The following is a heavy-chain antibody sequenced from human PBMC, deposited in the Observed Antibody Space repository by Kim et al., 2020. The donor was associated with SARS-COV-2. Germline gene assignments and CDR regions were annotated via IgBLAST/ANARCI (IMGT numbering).Heavy chain of an antibody. V-gene: IGHV3-48*02. Sequence: GGSLRLSCAASGFTFSSYSMNWVRQAPGKGLEWVSYISSSSTIYYADSVKGRFTISRDNAKNSLYLQMNSLRDEDTAVYYCARERGQQLVRLYYYYGMDVWGQGTTVTVSS. D-gene: IGHD6-13*01. CDR1: GFTFSSYS. CDR2: ISSSSTI. CDR3: ARERGQQLVRLYYYYGMDV. J-gene: IGHJ6*02.